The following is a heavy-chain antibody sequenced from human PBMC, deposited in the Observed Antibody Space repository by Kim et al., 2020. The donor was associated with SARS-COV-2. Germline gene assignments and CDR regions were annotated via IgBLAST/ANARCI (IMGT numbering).Heavy chain of an antibody. V-gene: IGHV4-4*02. D-gene: IGHD2-2*01. CDR2: VRHNGRV. CDR1: GVSIIGDKA. Sequence: SETLSLTCAVSGVSIIGDKAWSWVRQTPGGGLEWIGRVRHNGRVDYHPSLRTRVIMSVDVPKHLFSLKLPSVTAADSGTYYCARTTGFCSSTACYGHFDDWGQGSLVSVSS. J-gene: IGHJ4*02. CDR3: ARTTGFCSSTACYGHFDD.